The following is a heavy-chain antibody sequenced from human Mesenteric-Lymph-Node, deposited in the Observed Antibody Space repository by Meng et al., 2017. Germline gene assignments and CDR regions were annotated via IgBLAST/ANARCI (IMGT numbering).Heavy chain of an antibody. CDR3: ARSLDTSGHAYFDY. V-gene: IGHV1-46*01. CDR1: GYTFTDYY. D-gene: IGHD3-22*01. J-gene: IGHJ4*02. Sequence: QVQLVQSGAEVKNPGASVKASCKASGYTFTDYYMQWVRQAPGQGLEWMGIIDSGGGYTSYAQKFRGRVTMTRDTSTNTVYMELSSLRFEDTAVFYCARSLDTSGHAYFDYWGQGTLVTVSS. CDR2: IDSGGGYT.